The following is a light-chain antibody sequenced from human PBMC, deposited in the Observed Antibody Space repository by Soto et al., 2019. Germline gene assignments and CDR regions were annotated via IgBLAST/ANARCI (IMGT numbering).Light chain of an antibody. Sequence: SVLTQPPSVSAAPGQKVSISCSGSSSNVGKNFVSWYQHVPGKAPKLLIYDNQKRPSGIPDRFSASKSGTLATLDIIGLQTGDEADYYCGTWDSSLTIGVIFGGGTQLTVL. CDR2: DNQ. J-gene: IGLJ2*01. V-gene: IGLV1-51*01. CDR1: SSNVGKNF. CDR3: GTWDSSLTIGVI.